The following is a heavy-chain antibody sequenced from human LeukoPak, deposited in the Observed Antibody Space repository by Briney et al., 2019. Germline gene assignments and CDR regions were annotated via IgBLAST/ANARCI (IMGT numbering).Heavy chain of an antibody. V-gene: IGHV1-69*04. J-gene: IGHJ5*01. D-gene: IGHD2/OR15-2a*01. CDR1: GGTFSGFA. CDR3: ATFRWIDS. Sequence: ASVKVSCTTSGGTFSGFAMNWVRQAPGQGPEWMARVIPSLGISKYAQKFQDRLKVTADNSSTTAFMELTSLTSDDTAVYYCATFRWIDSWGQGTLVTVSS. CDR2: VIPSLGIS.